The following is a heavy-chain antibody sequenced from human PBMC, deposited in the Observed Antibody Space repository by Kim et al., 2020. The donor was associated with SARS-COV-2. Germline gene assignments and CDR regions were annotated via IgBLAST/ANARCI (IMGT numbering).Heavy chain of an antibody. CDR2: IFHSGNT. CDR3: ARYEGRASWHHFDY. J-gene: IGHJ4*02. Sequence: SETLSLTCTVSSDSMTAYYWSWIRHFPGKGLEWIGYIFHSGNTNYSPSLKSRVIISWDTSRNQFSLALTSVTEADTAGYYCARYEGRASWHHFDYWGQG. CDR1: SDSMTAYY. D-gene: IGHD3-3*01. V-gene: IGHV4-59*01.